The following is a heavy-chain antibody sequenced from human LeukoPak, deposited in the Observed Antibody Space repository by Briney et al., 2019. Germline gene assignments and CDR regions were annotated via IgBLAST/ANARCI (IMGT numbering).Heavy chain of an antibody. J-gene: IGHJ6*03. Sequence: SETLSPTCAVYGGSFSGYYWSWIRQPPGKGLEWIGEINHSGSTNYNPSLKSRVTISVDTSKNQFSLKLSSVTAADTAVYYCARGRRRRYYDSSGYYPNYYYMDVWGKGTTVTVSS. V-gene: IGHV4-34*01. CDR1: GGSFSGYY. D-gene: IGHD3-22*01. CDR3: ARGRRRRYYDSSGYYPNYYYMDV. CDR2: INHSGST.